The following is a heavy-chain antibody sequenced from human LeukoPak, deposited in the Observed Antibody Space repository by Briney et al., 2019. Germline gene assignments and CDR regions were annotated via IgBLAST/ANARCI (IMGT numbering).Heavy chain of an antibody. V-gene: IGHV1-18*01. Sequence: ASVTVSCEASGYTFTSYGISWVRQAPGQGLEWMGWISAYNSNTNYAQKLQGRVTMTTDTSTSTAYMELRSLGSDDTAVYYCARVRDYGGGYYMDVWGKGTTVTVSS. CDR2: ISAYNSNT. CDR3: ARVRDYGGGYYMDV. CDR1: GYTFTSYG. D-gene: IGHD4-23*01. J-gene: IGHJ6*03.